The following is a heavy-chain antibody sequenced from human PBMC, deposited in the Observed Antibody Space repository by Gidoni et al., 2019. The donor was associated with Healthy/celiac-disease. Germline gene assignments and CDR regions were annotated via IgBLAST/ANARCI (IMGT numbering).Heavy chain of an antibody. V-gene: IGHV3-11*06. J-gene: IGHJ6*03. CDR3: ARVPSTTVTGGDYYYMDV. CDR1: GFTFRDHY. Sequence: QVQLVESGGGLVTPGGSRRLSCAASGFTFRDHYMSWIRQAPGKWLELVSYISSSGSYTNYADSVKGRFTISRDNAKNSLYLQVNSLRAEDTAVYYCARVPSTTVTGGDYYYMDVWGKGTTVTVSS. CDR2: ISSSGSYT. D-gene: IGHD4-4*01.